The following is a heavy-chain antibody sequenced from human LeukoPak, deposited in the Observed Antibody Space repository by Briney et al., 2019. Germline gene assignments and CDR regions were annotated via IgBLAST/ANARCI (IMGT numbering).Heavy chain of an antibody. CDR1: GGSFSGYY. CDR2: INHSGST. D-gene: IGHD2-15*01. CDR3: ARVTLGYCSCGSCLDY. Sequence: SETLSLTCAVYGGSFSGYYWSWIRQPPGKGLEWIGEINHSGSTNYNPSLKSRVTISVDTSKNQFSLKLRSVTAADTAVYYCARVTLGYCSCGSCLDYWGQGTLVTVSS. J-gene: IGHJ4*02. V-gene: IGHV4-34*01.